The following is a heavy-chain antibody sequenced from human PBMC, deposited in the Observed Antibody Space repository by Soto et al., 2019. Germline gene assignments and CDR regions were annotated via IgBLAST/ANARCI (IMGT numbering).Heavy chain of an antibody. CDR3: AKYDFWSGYYSN. D-gene: IGHD3-3*01. CDR2: IYYSGST. Sequence: SATLFLGSTFSGGSISSYYWSCIRQPPGKGLEWIGYIYYSGSTNYNPSLKSRVTISVDTSKNQFSLKLSSVTAADTAVYYCAKYDFWSGYYSNWGQGTLVTVS. CDR1: GGSISSYY. J-gene: IGHJ4*02. V-gene: IGHV4-59*01.